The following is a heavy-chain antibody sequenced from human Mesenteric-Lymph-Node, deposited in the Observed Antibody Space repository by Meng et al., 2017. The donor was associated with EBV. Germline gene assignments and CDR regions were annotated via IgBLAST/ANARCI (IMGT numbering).Heavy chain of an antibody. D-gene: IGHD3-10*01. CDR1: GGSINYSSYY. CDR2: IYFSGST. V-gene: IGHV4-39*01. CDR3: ARGYGSGHL. Sequence: LPVRESGLGLVKPSETLSLPCTVSGGSINYSSYYWGWIRQPPGEGLQWLGSIYFSGSTYYNASLKSRVTMSVDTSKNQFSLKLTSVTAADTAVYYCARGYGSGHLWGQGTLVTVSS. J-gene: IGHJ4*02.